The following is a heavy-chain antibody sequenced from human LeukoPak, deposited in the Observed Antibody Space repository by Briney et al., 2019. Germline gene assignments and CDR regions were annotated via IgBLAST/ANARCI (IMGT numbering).Heavy chain of an antibody. V-gene: IGHV3-13*01. D-gene: IGHD3-3*01. CDR2: INTAGDT. CDR1: GFTFSTYD. J-gene: IGHJ5*02. Sequence: TGGSLRLSCAASGFTFSTYDMHWVRQVTGKGLEWVSVINTAGDTYYAASVKGRFTISRENAKNSLCLQMNSLRAGDTAVYYCTRGVEGGLGPWGQGTLVTVSS. CDR3: TRGVEGGLGP.